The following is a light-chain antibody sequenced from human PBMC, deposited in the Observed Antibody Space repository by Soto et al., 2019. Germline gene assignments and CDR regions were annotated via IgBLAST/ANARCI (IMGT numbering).Light chain of an antibody. CDR1: QSVSSTY. Sequence: EIVLTQSPGTLSLSPGERATLFCRASQSVSSTYLAWYQRKPGQAPRLLIYGASKRAAGIPARFSGSGSGTDFPLTISSLEPEDFAVYYCQQRYNWGVAFGPGTKVDIK. CDR3: QQRYNWGVA. J-gene: IGKJ3*01. V-gene: IGKV3D-20*02. CDR2: GAS.